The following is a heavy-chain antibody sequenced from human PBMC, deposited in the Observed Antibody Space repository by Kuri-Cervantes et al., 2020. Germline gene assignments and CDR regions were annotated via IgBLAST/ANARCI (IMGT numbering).Heavy chain of an antibody. CDR2: ISAYNGNT. Sequence: ASVKVSCKVSGYTLTELSMHWVRQAPGQGLEWMGWISAYNGNTNYAQKLQGRVTMTTDTSTSTAYMELRSLRSDDTAVYYCARADPFLGYCSGGSCYSNWFDPWGQGTLVTVSS. V-gene: IGHV1-18*01. J-gene: IGHJ5*02. CDR3: ARADPFLGYCSGGSCYSNWFDP. CDR1: GYTLTELS. D-gene: IGHD2-15*01.